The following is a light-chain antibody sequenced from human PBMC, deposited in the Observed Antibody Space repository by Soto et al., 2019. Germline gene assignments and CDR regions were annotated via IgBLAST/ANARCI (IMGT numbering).Light chain of an antibody. CDR1: SSDVGGYNY. CDR2: DVS. J-gene: IGLJ1*01. Sequence: QSALNQPASVSGSTGQSITISCTGTSSDVGGYNYVSWYQQHPGKAPKLMIYDVSNRPSGASNRFSGSKSGNTASLTISGLQAEDEADYYCSSYTSRSTPALYVFGTGTKVTVL. CDR3: SSYTSRSTPALYV. V-gene: IGLV2-14*01.